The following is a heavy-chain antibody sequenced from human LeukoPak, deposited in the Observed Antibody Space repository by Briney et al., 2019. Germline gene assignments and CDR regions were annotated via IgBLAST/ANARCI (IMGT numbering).Heavy chain of an antibody. CDR3: ARLNPPYSSDY. CDR2: INSDGSST. V-gene: IGHV3-74*01. Sequence: GGSLRLSCEASGFTFTTYSMTWVRQAPGKGLVWVSRINSDGSSTSYADSVKGRFTISRDNAKNSLYLQMNSLRADDTAVYFCARLNPPYSSDYWGQGTLVTVSS. D-gene: IGHD4-11*01. J-gene: IGHJ4*02. CDR1: GFTFTTYS.